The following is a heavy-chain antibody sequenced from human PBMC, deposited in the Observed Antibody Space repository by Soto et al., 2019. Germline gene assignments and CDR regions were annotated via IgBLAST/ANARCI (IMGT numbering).Heavy chain of an antibody. Sequence: SETLSLTCTVSGGSISSYYWSWIRQPPGKGLEWIGYIYYSGSTNYNPSLKSRVTISVDTSKNQFSLKLSSVTAADTAVYYCARDSRYYYGMDVWGQGTTVTVSS. V-gene: IGHV4-59*01. CDR1: GGSISSYY. J-gene: IGHJ6*02. CDR2: IYYSGST. CDR3: ARDSRYYYGMDV.